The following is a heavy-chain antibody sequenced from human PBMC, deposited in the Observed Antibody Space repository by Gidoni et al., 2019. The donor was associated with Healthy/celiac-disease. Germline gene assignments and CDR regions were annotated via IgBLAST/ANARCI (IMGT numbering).Heavy chain of an antibody. Sequence: QVQLVESGGGVVQPGRSLRLSCAGSGFTFSSYGMHWVRQAPGKGLAWVAVIWYDGSNKYYADSVKGRFTISRDNSKNTLYLQMNSLRAEDTAVYYCARVQDPNCSSTSCDRAPGGLYYYYGMDVWGQGTTVTVSS. CDR2: IWYDGSNK. CDR1: GFTFSSYG. D-gene: IGHD2-2*01. CDR3: ARVQDPNCSSTSCDRAPGGLYYYYGMDV. V-gene: IGHV3-33*01. J-gene: IGHJ6*02.